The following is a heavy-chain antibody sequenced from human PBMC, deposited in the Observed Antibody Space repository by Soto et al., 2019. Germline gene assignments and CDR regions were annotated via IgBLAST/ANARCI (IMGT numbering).Heavy chain of an antibody. CDR1: HYTFTSYG. CDR2: ISACNGDT. V-gene: IGHV1-18*01. J-gene: IGHJ3*02. Sequence: QGQLVQSGAEVKKPGASVRISCQASHYTFTSYGISWMRQAPGQGLEWLGWISACNGDTKYAENREGRVTMTADTSTSSAYMDLRSLRSDDTAVYFCARDEGIGVAFHDALDIWGQGTMVTVSS. D-gene: IGHD6-19*01. CDR3: ARDEGIGVAFHDALDI.